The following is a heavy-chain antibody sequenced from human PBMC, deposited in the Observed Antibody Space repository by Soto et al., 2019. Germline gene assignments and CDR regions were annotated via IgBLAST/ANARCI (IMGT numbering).Heavy chain of an antibody. V-gene: IGHV1-8*01. Sequence: QVQLVQSGGEVKKPGASVKDSCKASGYTFPSYDINWMRQATGQEIEWMGWMNPNSGNTGYAQKFQGRVTMTRNTSISTAYMELSSLRSEDTAVYYCAREHYRNSAWFDPWGQGTLVTVSS. CDR1: GYTFPSYD. CDR3: AREHYRNSAWFDP. CDR2: MNPNSGNT. J-gene: IGHJ5*02. D-gene: IGHD3-16*02.